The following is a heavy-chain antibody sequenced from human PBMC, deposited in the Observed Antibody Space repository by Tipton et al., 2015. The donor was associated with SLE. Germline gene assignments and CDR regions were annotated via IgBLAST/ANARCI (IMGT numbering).Heavy chain of an antibody. D-gene: IGHD5-18*01. V-gene: IGHV3-21*03. CDR3: ARARGQLWLPDAFDI. J-gene: IGHJ3*02. CDR2: ISSSSSYI. CDR1: GFTFSSYA. Sequence: SLRLSCAASGFTFSSYAMSWVRQAPGKGLEWVSSISSSSSYIYYADAVKGRFTISRDNAKNSLYLQMNSLRAEDTAVYYCARARGQLWLPDAFDIWGQGTMVTVSS.